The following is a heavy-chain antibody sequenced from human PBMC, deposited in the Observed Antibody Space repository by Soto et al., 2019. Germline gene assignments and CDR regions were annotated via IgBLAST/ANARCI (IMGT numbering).Heavy chain of an antibody. V-gene: IGHV4-39*01. CDR1: GGTIRSRSYY. CDR2: VYYSGST. J-gene: IGHJ4*02. D-gene: IGHD3-9*01. Sequence: PSVLMPLPCTVSGGTIRSRSYYWSREQQPPGKGLEWIGSVYYSGSTYYSPSLESRVTISVDKSKNQFSLKLMSLSAADTAVYYCGRLEGLATISYYFDYWGQGALVTVSS. CDR3: GRLEGLATISYYFDY.